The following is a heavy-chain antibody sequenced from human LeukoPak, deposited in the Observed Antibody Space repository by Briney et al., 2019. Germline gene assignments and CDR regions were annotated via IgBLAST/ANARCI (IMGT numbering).Heavy chain of an antibody. J-gene: IGHJ3*02. D-gene: IGHD6-19*01. CDR3: AREESSGWYRGPNAFDI. CDR1: GGTFSSYA. Sequence: SVKVSCKASGGTFSSYAISWVRQAPGQGLEWMGGIIPIFGTANYAQKFQGRVTITADKSTSTAYMELSSLRSEDTAVYYCAREESSGWYRGPNAFDIWGKGTTVTVSS. V-gene: IGHV1-69*06. CDR2: IIPIFGTA.